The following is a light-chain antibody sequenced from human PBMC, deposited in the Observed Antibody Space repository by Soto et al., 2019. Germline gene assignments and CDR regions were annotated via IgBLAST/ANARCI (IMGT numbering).Light chain of an antibody. CDR2: GAS. Sequence: EIVLTQSPGTLSLSPGERATLSCRASQSVSSSYLAWYQQKPGQAPRLLIYGASSRATGIPDRFSGSGSGTDFTLTISRLEPEDFPVYYCQQYGSSPQTFGGGTKVEIK. CDR1: QSVSSSY. V-gene: IGKV3-20*01. CDR3: QQYGSSPQT. J-gene: IGKJ4*01.